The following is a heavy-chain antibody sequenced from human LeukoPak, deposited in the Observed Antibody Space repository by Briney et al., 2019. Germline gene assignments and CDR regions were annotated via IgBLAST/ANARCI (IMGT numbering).Heavy chain of an antibody. D-gene: IGHD2-2*01. CDR2: ISGSGGST. CDR1: GFTFSNYD. Sequence: GGSLRLSCAASGFTFSNYDMSWVRQAPGRGLDWVSAISGSGGSTYYADSVKGRFTISRDNTKNTLYLQMNSLRAEDTAIYYCAKDREDIVVVPAAPMDVWGKGTTVTIFS. V-gene: IGHV3-23*01. CDR3: AKDREDIVVVPAAPMDV. J-gene: IGHJ6*03.